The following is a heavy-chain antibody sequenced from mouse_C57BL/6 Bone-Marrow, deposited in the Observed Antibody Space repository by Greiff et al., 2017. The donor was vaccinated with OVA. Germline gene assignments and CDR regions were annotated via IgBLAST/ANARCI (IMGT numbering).Heavy chain of an antibody. CDR3: ARDQNGNYWYFDV. CDR2: INYYRTST. Sequence: EVMLVESEGGLVQPGSSMKLSCTDCGGTCSDYYMAWVRQVQAPCLEWVANINYYRTSTYYLDSLKSRFIISRDNAKNILYLQMSSLKSEDTATYYCARDQNGNYWYFDVWGTGTTVTVSS. D-gene: IGHD2-1*01. CDR1: GGTCSDYY. J-gene: IGHJ1*03. V-gene: IGHV5-16*01.